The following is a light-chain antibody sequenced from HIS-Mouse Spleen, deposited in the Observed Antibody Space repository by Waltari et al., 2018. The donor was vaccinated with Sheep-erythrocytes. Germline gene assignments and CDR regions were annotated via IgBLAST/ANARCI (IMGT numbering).Light chain of an antibody. J-gene: IGLJ2*01. V-gene: IGLV2-23*03. Sequence: QSSLSQPASVSGSPGQTLTISCAGTCSVVGSYNLFFWSQQHPGKAPKLMIYEGSKRASGVSKRFSGSSAGNTASLTISGFPGEDESDYSGCSYAGSSTFHVVFGGGTKLTVL. CDR3: CSYAGSSTFHVV. CDR1: CSVVGSYNL. CDR2: EGS.